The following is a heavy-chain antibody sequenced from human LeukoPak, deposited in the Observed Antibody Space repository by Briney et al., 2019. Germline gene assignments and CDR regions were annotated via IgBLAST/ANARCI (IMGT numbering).Heavy chain of an antibody. CDR2: IYYSGST. D-gene: IGHD2-2*01. J-gene: IGHJ4*02. CDR3: ATSDWYQTGVY. CDR1: GGSISSSNYY. V-gene: IGHV4-39*07. Sequence: SETLSLTCTVSGGSISSSNYYWGWIRQPPGKGLEWIGSIYYSGSTYYNPSLKSRVTISVDTSRNQFSLKLSSLTAADTAVYYCATSDWYQTGVYWGQGTLVTVSS.